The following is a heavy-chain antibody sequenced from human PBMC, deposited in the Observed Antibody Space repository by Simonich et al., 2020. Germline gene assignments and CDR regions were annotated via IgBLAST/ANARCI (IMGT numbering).Heavy chain of an antibody. Sequence: EVQLVESGGGLVPPGGSLRLSCAASGFPFSSYWMHWVRQAPGKGRVGGSRSNSDGSSTSYADSVKGRFTISRNNAKNTLYLQMNSLRAEDTAVYYCARDYSNYDAFDIWGQGTMVTVSS. J-gene: IGHJ3*02. CDR1: GFPFSSYW. CDR2: SNSDGSST. CDR3: ARDYSNYDAFDI. D-gene: IGHD4-4*01. V-gene: IGHV3-74*01.